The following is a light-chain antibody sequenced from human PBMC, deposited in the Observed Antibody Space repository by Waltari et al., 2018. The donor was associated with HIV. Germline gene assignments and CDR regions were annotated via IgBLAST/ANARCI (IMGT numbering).Light chain of an antibody. V-gene: IGKV1-27*01. CDR3: QNYNSAPRT. J-gene: IGKJ1*01. Sequence: DVHMRQPPSSLTALVDYRVTISCRASQDISNYLAWYQQRPGKISKLLIYDASTLEPGVPSRFSGSGSGTDFTLTISNLQPEDIATYYCQNYNSAPRTFGQGTKVEIE. CDR2: DAS. CDR1: QDISNY.